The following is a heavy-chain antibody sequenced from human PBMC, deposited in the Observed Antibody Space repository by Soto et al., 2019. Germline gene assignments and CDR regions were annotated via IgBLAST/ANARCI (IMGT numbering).Heavy chain of an antibody. J-gene: IGHJ6*02. CDR1: GNRHSTTSAM. V-gene: IGHV6-1*01. CDR3: ARVYSSGWSFYYGTDV. D-gene: IGHD6-19*01. Sequence: LSGASIGNRHSTTSAMSNWIRQSPSRGLEWLGRTYYTSKWYNDYAVSVKSRISINPDTSKNQVSLQLNSVTPEDTAVYYCARVYSSGWSFYYGTDVWGQGTTVTVSS. CDR2: TYYTSKWYN.